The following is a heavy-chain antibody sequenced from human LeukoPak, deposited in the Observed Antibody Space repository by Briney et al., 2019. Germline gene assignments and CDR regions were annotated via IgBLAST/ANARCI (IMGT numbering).Heavy chain of an antibody. D-gene: IGHD1-20*01. V-gene: IGHV3-23*01. CDR2: ISGSGGST. J-gene: IGHJ4*02. CDR3: ARGYNWNDAIDY. CDR1: GFTFSSYA. Sequence: PGGSLRLSCAASGFTFSSYAMSWVRQAPGKGLEWVSAISGSGGSTYYADSVKGRFTISRDNSKNTLYLQTNSLRAEDTAVYYCARGYNWNDAIDYWGQGTLVTVSS.